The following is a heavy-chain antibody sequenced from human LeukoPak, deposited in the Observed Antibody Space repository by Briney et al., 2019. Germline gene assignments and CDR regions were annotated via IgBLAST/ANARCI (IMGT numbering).Heavy chain of an antibody. V-gene: IGHV4-34*09. D-gene: IGHD3-10*01. CDR2: INHSGST. J-gene: IGHJ4*02. CDR3: ARAQPYGSGSYSPLFDY. Sequence: SETLSLTCAVYGGSFSGYYWSWIRQPPGKGLEWIGEINHSGSTNYNPSLKSRVTISVDTSKNQFSLKLSSVTAADTAVYYCARAQPYGSGSYSPLFDYWGQGTLVTVSS. CDR1: GGSFSGYY.